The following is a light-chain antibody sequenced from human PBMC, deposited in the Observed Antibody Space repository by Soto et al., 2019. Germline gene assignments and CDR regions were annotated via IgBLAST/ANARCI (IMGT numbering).Light chain of an antibody. Sequence: DIQMTQSPSSVSASVGDRVTITCRASQGISTWLAWYQQKPGKAPKLLVHSASTLQSGVPLRFSGSGSGTEFTLTISGLQPDDFATYYCQQYDNYPHTFGQGTKLEIK. CDR2: SAS. CDR3: QQYDNYPHT. V-gene: IGKV1D-16*01. CDR1: QGISTW. J-gene: IGKJ2*01.